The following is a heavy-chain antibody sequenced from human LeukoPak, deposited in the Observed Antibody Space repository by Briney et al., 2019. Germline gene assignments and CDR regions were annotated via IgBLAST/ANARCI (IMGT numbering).Heavy chain of an antibody. CDR3: ARQLGHYSSSWSPPHYFDY. V-gene: IGHV5-51*01. J-gene: IGHJ4*02. CDR1: GYSFTSYW. Sequence: GESLKISCKGSGYSFTSYWIGWVRQMPGKGLEWMGIIYPGDSDTRYSPSFQGQVTISADKSISTAYLQWSSLKASDTAMYYCARQLGHYSSSWSPPHYFDYWGQGTLVTVSS. CDR2: IYPGDSDT. D-gene: IGHD6-13*01.